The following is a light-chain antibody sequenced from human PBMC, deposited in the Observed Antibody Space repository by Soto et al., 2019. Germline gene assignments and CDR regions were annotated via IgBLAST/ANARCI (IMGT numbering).Light chain of an antibody. J-gene: IGKJ1*01. V-gene: IGKV3-15*01. Sequence: IVMTQSPDILAVSPGETVTLSCRASQSLSDNLAWYQQKPGQAPRLLIFRASSRASGVPARFSGGGSGTEFTPTISTLQSEDFAVYYCQQYGNWPPWTLGPGTKVDIK. CDR3: QQYGNWPPWT. CDR2: RAS. CDR1: QSLSDN.